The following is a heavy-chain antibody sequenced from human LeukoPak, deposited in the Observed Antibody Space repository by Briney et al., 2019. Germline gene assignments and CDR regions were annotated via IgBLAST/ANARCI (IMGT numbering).Heavy chain of an antibody. CDR1: GFTLSSYE. J-gene: IGHJ5*02. CDR2: IGSSGSTI. CDR3: ASDVTTVPTSPWLHP. Sequence: GGSLRLSCAASGFTLSSYEMNWVRQAPGKGLEWVSYIGSSGSTIDYADSVKGRFTISRDNAKDSIYLQMDSLSADDTAVYYCASDVTTVPTSPWLHPWGPGTLVTVPS. V-gene: IGHV3-48*03. D-gene: IGHD4-17*01.